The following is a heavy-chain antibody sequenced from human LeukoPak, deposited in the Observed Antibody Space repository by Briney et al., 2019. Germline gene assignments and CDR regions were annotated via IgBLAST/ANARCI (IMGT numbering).Heavy chain of an antibody. CDR3: AKDGPNLPYYFDSSGHNFDY. V-gene: IGHV1-18*01. CDR2: ISAYNGNT. Sequence: ASVKVSCKASGYTFTSYVISWVRQAPGQGLEWMGWISAYNGNTNYAQNLQGRVTMTTDTSTSTAYMELRSLRSDDTAVYYCAKDGPNLPYYFDSSGHNFDYWGQGTLVTVSS. CDR1: GYTFTSYV. D-gene: IGHD3-22*01. J-gene: IGHJ4*02.